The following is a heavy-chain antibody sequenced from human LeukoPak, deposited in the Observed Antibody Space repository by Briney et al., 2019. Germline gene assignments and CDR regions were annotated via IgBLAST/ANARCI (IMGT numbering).Heavy chain of an antibody. J-gene: IGHJ1*01. CDR2: IIPTFGTA. CDR1: GGTFSSYA. V-gene: IGHV1-69*05. Sequence: GASVKVSCKASGGTFSSYAISWVRQAPGQGLEWMGRIIPTFGTANYAQKFQGRVTITTDESTSTAYMELSSLRSEDTAVYYCARDRSWGDTEYFQHWGQGTLVTVSS. CDR3: ARDRSWGDTEYFQH. D-gene: IGHD2-21*02.